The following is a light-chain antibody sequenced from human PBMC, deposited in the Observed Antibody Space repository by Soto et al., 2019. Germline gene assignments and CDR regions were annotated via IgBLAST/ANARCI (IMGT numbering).Light chain of an antibody. CDR2: WAP. Sequence: IVRTQSPDSLSVSMGERATINCRSSQSVLFSTNNKNYLAWYQQKPGQPPKLLIYWAPTRESGVPDRFSASGSGTDFTLTISSLEPEDFTLYYCQQYVTSAITFGQGTRLEI. J-gene: IGKJ5*01. CDR3: QQYVTSAIT. CDR1: QSVLFSTNNKNY. V-gene: IGKV4-1*01.